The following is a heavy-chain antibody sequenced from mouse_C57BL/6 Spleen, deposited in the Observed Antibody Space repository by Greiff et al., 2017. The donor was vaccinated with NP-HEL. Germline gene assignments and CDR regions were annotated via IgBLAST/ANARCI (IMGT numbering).Heavy chain of an antibody. J-gene: IGHJ3*01. CDR1: GYTFTSYW. Sequence: QVHVKQPGAELVKPGASVKLSCKASGYTFTSYWMHWVKQRPGQGLEWIGMIHPNSGSTNYNEKFKSKATLTVDKSSSTAYMQLSSLTSEDSAVYYCARELRSWFAYWGQGTLVTVSA. D-gene: IGHD1-1*01. CDR3: ARELRSWFAY. CDR2: IHPNSGST. V-gene: IGHV1-64*01.